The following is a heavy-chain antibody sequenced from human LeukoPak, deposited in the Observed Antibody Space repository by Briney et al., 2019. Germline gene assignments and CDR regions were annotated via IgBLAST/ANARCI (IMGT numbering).Heavy chain of an antibody. CDR1: GSTFSSYA. J-gene: IGHJ4*02. V-gene: IGHV3-30-3*01. CDR2: ISYDGSNK. Sequence: GGSLRLSCAASGSTFSSYAMHWVRQAPGKGLEWVAVISYDGSNKYYADSVKGRFTISRDNSKNTLYLQMNSLRAEDTAVYYCARNLEVGAAGFDYWGQGTLVTVSS. CDR3: ARNLEVGAAGFDY. D-gene: IGHD1-26*01.